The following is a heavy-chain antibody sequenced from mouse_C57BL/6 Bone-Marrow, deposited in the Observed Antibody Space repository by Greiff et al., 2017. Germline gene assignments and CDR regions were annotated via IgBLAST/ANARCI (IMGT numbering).Heavy chain of an antibody. CDR3: ARRNYYGSSLDY. CDR2: INPYNGDT. J-gene: IGHJ2*01. Sequence: EVMLVESGPELVKPGDSVKISCKASGYSFTGYFMNWVMQSHGKSLEWIGRINPYNGDTFYNQKFKGKATLTVDKSSSTAHMELRSLTSEDSAVYYCARRNYYGSSLDYWGQGTTLTVSS. V-gene: IGHV1-20*01. D-gene: IGHD1-1*01. CDR1: GYSFTGYF.